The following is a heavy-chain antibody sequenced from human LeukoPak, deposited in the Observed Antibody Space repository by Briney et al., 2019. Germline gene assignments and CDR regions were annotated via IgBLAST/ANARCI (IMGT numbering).Heavy chain of an antibody. V-gene: IGHV3-9*01. D-gene: IGHD3-10*01. CDR2: ISWNSGSI. CDR3: AKDISGSGSYYIDY. J-gene: IGHJ4*02. CDR1: GFTFGTYA. Sequence: PGGSLRLSCAASGFTFGTYAMSWVRQPPGKGLEWVSGISWNSGSIGYADSVKGRFTISRDNAKNSLYLQMNSLRAEDTALYYCAKDISGSGSYYIDYWGQGTLVTVSS.